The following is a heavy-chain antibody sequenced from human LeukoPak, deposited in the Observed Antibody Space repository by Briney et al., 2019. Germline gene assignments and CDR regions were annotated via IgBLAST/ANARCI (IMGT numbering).Heavy chain of an antibody. V-gene: IGHV1-2*02. Sequence: ASVKVSCKASGYTFTGYYMHSGRHAPGQGLEWMERINTNSGGTDYAQKFQGRVTMTRDTSISTAYMELSRLRSDDTAVYYCATEYGDYSDGMDVWGQGTTVTVSS. D-gene: IGHD4-17*01. J-gene: IGHJ6*02. CDR2: INTNSGGT. CDR1: GYTFTGYY. CDR3: ATEYGDYSDGMDV.